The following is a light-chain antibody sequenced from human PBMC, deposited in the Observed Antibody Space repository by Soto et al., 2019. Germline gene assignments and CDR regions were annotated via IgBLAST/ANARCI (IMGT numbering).Light chain of an antibody. Sequence: QAVVTQPPSASGSPGQSVAISCSGTSSDVGGYNYVSWYQQHPGKAPKLMIYDVNKRPSGVPDRFSGSKSGNTASLTVSGLQAEDEADDYCISYAGSNKPAFGGGTKLTVL. J-gene: IGLJ2*01. CDR3: ISYAGSNKPA. V-gene: IGLV2-8*01. CDR1: SSDVGGYNY. CDR2: DVN.